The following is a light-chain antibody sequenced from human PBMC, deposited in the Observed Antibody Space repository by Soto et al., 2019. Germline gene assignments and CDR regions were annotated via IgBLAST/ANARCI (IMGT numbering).Light chain of an antibody. V-gene: IGLV2-14*03. CDR1: SSDIGGYKY. CDR2: DVN. CDR3: CSYTSSTSLI. J-gene: IGLJ2*01. Sequence: QSVLTQPASVSGSPGQSITISCTGTSSDIGGYKYVSWYQQHPGKVPKLLIYDVNNRPSGVSDRFSGSKSGNTASLTISGLQAEDDAEYYCCSYTSSTSLIFGGGTKLTVL.